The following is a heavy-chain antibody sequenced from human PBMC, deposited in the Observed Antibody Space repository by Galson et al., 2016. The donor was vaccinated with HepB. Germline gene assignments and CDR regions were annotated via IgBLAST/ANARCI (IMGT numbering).Heavy chain of an antibody. CDR3: ARAVTTKKLGRFYWFDP. V-gene: IGHV4-30-2*01. CDR2: IYHTGST. D-gene: IGHD5-12*01. CDR1: SDSIGTGGYS. J-gene: IGHJ5*02. Sequence: TCAVSSDSIGTGGYSWTWIRQPPGKGLEWIGYIYHTGSTYYNPSLNSRVTMSLDKSKNQFSLKLNSVTAAGTAVYYCARAVTTKKLGRFYWFDPWGQGILVTVSS.